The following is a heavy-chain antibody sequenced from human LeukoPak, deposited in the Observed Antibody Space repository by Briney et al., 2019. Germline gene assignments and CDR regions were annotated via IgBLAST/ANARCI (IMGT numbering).Heavy chain of an antibody. V-gene: IGHV1-69-2*01. D-gene: IGHD1-1*01. J-gene: IGHJ3*02. Sequence: GASVKVSCKASGYTFTDYYMHWVQQAPGKGLEWMGRVDPEDGETIYAEKFQGRVTITADTSTDTAYMELSSLRSEDTAVYYCATEQYWNPVDAFDIWGQGTMVTVSS. CDR3: ATEQYWNPVDAFDI. CDR1: GYTFTDYY. CDR2: VDPEDGET.